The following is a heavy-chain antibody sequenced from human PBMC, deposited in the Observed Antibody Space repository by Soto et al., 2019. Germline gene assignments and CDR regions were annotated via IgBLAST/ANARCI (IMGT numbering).Heavy chain of an antibody. CDR2: FDPEDGET. CDR1: GYTLTELS. CDR3: ATANPNYYDSSGRFDY. Sequence: GASVKVSCKVSGYTLTELSMHWVRQAPGKGLEWMGGFDPEDGETIYAQKFQGRVTMTEDTSTDIAYMELSSLRSEDTAVYYCATANPNYYDSSGRFDYWGQGTLVTVSS. D-gene: IGHD3-22*01. J-gene: IGHJ4*02. V-gene: IGHV1-24*01.